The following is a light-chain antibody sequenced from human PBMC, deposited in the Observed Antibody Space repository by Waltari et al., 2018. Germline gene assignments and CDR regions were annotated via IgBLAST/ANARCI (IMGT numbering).Light chain of an antibody. CDR3: QQYNNWPF. Sequence: EIVMTQSPATLSVSPGERATLSCRASQSVSSNLAWYQQKPGQAPRLLIYGASPRAPGIPARFSGSGSGTEFTLTISSLQSEDFAVYSCQQYNNWPFFAPVPRLEIK. CDR1: QSVSSN. J-gene: IGKJ5*01. CDR2: GAS. V-gene: IGKV3-15*01.